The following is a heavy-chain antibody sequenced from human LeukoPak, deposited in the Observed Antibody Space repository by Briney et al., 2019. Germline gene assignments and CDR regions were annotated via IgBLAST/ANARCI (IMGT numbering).Heavy chain of an antibody. Sequence: PGGSLRLSCAASGFTFNNYEMHWVRQTAGKGLEWVSAVGIAGDTFYAGSVQGRFSISRDNAESSLFLQMNSLRAGDTAVYYCAREGRMGTADAFDVWGQGTMVPVSS. CDR1: GFTFNNYE. J-gene: IGHJ3*01. CDR3: AREGRMGTADAFDV. CDR2: VGIAGDT. D-gene: IGHD1-14*01. V-gene: IGHV3-13*01.